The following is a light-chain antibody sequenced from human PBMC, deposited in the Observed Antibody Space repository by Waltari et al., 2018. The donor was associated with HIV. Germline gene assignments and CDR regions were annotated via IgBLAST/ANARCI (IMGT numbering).Light chain of an antibody. Sequence: QSVLTQPPSASGTPGQTVTISCSGSNSNIGNNYVSWYQQFSGMPPKLLIFRNDQRPSGVPDLFSGSKSGTSASLAVSGLRSEDEADYFCSSSDDSLRQYVFGGGTRLTV. V-gene: IGLV1-47*01. CDR3: SSSDDSLRQYV. CDR1: NSNIGNNY. J-gene: IGLJ6*01. CDR2: RND.